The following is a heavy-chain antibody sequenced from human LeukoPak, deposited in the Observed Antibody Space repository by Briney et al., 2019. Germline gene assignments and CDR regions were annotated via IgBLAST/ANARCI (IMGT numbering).Heavy chain of an antibody. J-gene: IGHJ4*03. Sequence: PSETLSLTCAVYGGSFSRYWSWIRQSPGKGLVWIAEIDHRGDTNYNPSVKSRVTISVDTSKNQFSLKVRSLSAADTAVYYCARGATISETGYFDFWGQGTLVTVSS. CDR3: ARGATISETGYFDF. V-gene: IGHV4-34*01. D-gene: IGHD5-24*01. CDR1: GGSFSRY. CDR2: IDHRGDT.